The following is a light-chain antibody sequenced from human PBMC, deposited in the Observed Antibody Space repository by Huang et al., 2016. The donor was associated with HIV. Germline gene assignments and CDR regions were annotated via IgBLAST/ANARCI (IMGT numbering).Light chain of an antibody. J-gene: IGKJ1*01. CDR2: AAS. CDR1: QGISSY. Sequence: DIQMTQSPSSLSASVGDRVSIPCRASQGISSYLSWYQQKPGKAPKLLLYAASRLESGVPSRFSGSGSGTDYTLTISNLQPEDFATYYCQHYYGTLWTFGQGTKVEIK. CDR3: QHYYGTLWT. V-gene: IGKV1-NL1*01.